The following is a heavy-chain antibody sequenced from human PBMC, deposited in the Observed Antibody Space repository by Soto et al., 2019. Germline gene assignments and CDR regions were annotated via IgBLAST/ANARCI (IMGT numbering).Heavy chain of an antibody. V-gene: IGHV3-74*01. Sequence: EVQLEESGGGLVQPGGSLRLSCAASGFTFSSYWMFWVRQVPGKGPVWVSRINGDGSSTYYADSVKGRFTISRDNAKNTLYLQMNSLRAEDTAVYYCARAWASGSLGCWGLGTLVTVSS. CDR3: ARAWASGSLGC. D-gene: IGHD1-26*01. J-gene: IGHJ4*02. CDR1: GFTFSSYW. CDR2: INGDGSST.